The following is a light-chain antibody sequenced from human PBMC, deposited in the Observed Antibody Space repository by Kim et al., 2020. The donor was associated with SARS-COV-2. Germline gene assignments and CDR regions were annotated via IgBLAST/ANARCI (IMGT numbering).Light chain of an antibody. V-gene: IGKV1-9*01. CDR2: AAS. CDR1: QGINTY. CDR3: QQFNSHPLT. J-gene: IGKJ4*01. Sequence: QLTQSPSSLSASVGDRVTITCRASQGINTYLAWYQQKPGKAPKLLIHAASTLKSGVPSRFSGTGSGTDFTLTIYSLQPEDSATYYCQQFNSHPLTFGGGTKVDIK.